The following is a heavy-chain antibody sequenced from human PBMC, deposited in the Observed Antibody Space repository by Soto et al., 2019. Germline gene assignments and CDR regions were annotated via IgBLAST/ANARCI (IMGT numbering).Heavy chain of an antibody. Sequence: GGSLRLSCAASGFTFSSYSMNWVRQAPGKGLEWVSSISSSSSYIYYADSVKGRFTISRDNAKNSLYLQMNSLRAEDTAVYYCARDPRVPQGYYYYMDVWGKGTTVTVSS. CDR1: GFTFSSYS. CDR3: ARDPRVPQGYYYYMDV. J-gene: IGHJ6*03. D-gene: IGHD2-2*01. CDR2: ISSSSSYI. V-gene: IGHV3-21*01.